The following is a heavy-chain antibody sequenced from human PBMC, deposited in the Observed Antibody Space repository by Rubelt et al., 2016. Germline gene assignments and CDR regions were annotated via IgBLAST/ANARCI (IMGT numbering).Heavy chain of an antibody. CDR2: FDPEDGET. J-gene: IGHJ4*02. CDR3: ATGIIRLKPFDY. Sequence: GLEWMGGFDPEDGETIYAQKFQGRVTMTEDTSTDTAYMELISLRSEDTAVYYCATGIIRLKPFDYWGQGTLVTVSS. D-gene: IGHD2-15*01. V-gene: IGHV1-24*01.